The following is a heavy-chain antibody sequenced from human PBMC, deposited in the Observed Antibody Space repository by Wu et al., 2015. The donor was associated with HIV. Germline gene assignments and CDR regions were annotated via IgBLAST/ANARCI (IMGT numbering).Heavy chain of an antibody. CDR3: ARDPMSGYCSSTSCYYMDV. V-gene: IGHV1-46*03. CDR1: GYTFTSYY. Sequence: QVQLVQSGAEVKKPGASVKVSCKASGYTFTSYYMHWVRQAPGQGLEWMGIINPSGGSTSYAQKFQGRVTMTRDTSTSTVYMELSSLRSEDTAVYYCARDPMSGYCSSTSCYYMDVVGQRDHGHRL. CDR2: INPSGGST. D-gene: IGHD2-2*03. J-gene: IGHJ6*03.